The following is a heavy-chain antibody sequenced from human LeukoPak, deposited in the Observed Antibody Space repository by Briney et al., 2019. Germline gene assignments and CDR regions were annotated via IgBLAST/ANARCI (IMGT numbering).Heavy chain of an antibody. CDR1: GLTFSSYG. CDR3: AKDHLVKTFYYYYYMDV. V-gene: IGHV3-23*01. D-gene: IGHD2-21*01. CDR2: ISGSGGST. J-gene: IGHJ6*03. Sequence: GGSLRLSCAASGLTFSSYGMSWVRQAPGKGLEWVSAISGSGGSTYYADSVKGRFTISRDNSKNTLYLQMNSLRAEDPAVYYCAKDHLVKTFYYYYYMDVWGKGTTVTISS.